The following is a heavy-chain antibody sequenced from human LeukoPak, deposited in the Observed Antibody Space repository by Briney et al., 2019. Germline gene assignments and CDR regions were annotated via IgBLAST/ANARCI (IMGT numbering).Heavy chain of an antibody. CDR3: AKGEPYSSSWHSGGSLDY. V-gene: IGHV3-30*18. CDR1: GFTFSSYG. J-gene: IGHJ4*02. Sequence: GRSLRLSCAASGFTFSSYGMHWVRQAPGKGLEWVAVISYDGSNKYYADSVKGRFTISRDNSKNTLYLQMNSLRAEDTAVYYCAKGEPYSSSWHSGGSLDYWGQGTLVTVSS. D-gene: IGHD6-13*01. CDR2: ISYDGSNK.